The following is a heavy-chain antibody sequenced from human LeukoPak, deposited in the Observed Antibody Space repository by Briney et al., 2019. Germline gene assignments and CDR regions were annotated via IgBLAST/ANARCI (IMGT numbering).Heavy chain of an antibody. V-gene: IGHV3-23*01. CDR1: GFTFSSDG. J-gene: IGHJ4*02. D-gene: IGHD6-13*01. CDR2: LSGSGSTT. CDR3: AKAGYSSSWPLDY. Sequence: GGSLRLSCAASGFTFSSDGMSWVRQAPGKGLEWVSALSGSGSTTYYADSVKGRFAISRDNSKNTLFLEMNSLRVEDTAVYYCAKAGYSSSWPLDYWGQGTQVTVSS.